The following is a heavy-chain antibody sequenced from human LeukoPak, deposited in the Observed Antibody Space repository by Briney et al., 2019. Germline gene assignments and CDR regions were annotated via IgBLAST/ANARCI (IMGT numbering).Heavy chain of an antibody. CDR3: ARVVVVPAAIYFDY. D-gene: IGHD2-2*01. J-gene: IGHJ4*02. CDR2: ISAYNGNT. Sequence: SVKVSCKASGYTFPSYGISWVRQAPGQGLEWMGWISAYNGNTNYAQKLQGRVTMTTDTSTSTAYMELRSLRSDDTAVYYCARVVVVPAAIYFDYWGQGTLVTVSS. V-gene: IGHV1-18*04. CDR1: GYTFPSYG.